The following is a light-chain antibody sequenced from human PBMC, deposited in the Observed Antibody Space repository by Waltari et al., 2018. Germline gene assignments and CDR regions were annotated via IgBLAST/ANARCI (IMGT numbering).Light chain of an antibody. V-gene: IGKV1-16*02. CDR3: QQSYSTPS. J-gene: IGKJ3*01. CDR2: DAS. Sequence: DIQMTQSPSSLSASVGDRVPITCRASQDISYFLAWFQQKPGKAPQSLIYDASTLQSTVPSKFSGRGFGTEFNLTINSLQPEDFATYYCQQSYSTPSFGPGTKVDVK. CDR1: QDISYF.